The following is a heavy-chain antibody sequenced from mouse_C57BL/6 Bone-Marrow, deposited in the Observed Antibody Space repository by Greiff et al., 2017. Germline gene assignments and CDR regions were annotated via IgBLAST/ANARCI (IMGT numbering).Heavy chain of an antibody. J-gene: IGHJ3*01. V-gene: IGHV5-6*01. Sequence: EVMLVESGGDLVKPGGSLKLSCAASGFTFSSYGMSWVRQTPDKRLEWVATISSGGSYTYYPDSVKGRFTISRDNAKNTLYLQMSSLKSEDTAMYYCARYYRFAYWGQGTLVTVSA. CDR2: ISSGGSYT. CDR1: GFTFSSYG. D-gene: IGHD2-12*01. CDR3: ARYYRFAY.